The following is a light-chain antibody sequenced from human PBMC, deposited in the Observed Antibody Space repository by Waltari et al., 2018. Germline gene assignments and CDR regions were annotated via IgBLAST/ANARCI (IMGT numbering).Light chain of an antibody. CDR1: QSLVHSDGNTY. V-gene: IGKV2-30*02. Sequence: VVMTQSPLSLPVTLGQPASISCRSSQSLVHSDGNTYLNWFQQRPGQSPRRLIYKVSNRDSGVPDRFSGSGSGTDFTLEISRVEAEDVGVYYCMQGTHWPTFGQGTKVEIK. CDR2: KVS. J-gene: IGKJ1*01. CDR3: MQGTHWPT.